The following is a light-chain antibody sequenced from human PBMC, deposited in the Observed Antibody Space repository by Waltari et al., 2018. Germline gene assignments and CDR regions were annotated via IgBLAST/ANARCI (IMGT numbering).Light chain of an antibody. V-gene: IGLV2-11*01. J-gene: IGLJ2*01. CDR2: DVS. Sequence: QSALTQPRSVSGSPGQSVTISCTGTSSDVGXYNYVSWYQQHPGKAPQLMIYDVSKRPAGVPVRFAGSKAGNTASLTISGLQAEDEADYYCCSYAGSYTVVFGGGTKLTVL. CDR1: SSDVGXYNY. CDR3: CSYAGSYTVV.